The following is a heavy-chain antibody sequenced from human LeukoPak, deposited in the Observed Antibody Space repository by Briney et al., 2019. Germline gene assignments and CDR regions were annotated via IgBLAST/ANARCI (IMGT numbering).Heavy chain of an antibody. Sequence: GGSLRLSCAASGFTFSSYAMRWVRQAPGKGLEWVAVISYDGSNKYYADSVKGRFTISRDNSKNTLYLQMNSLRAEDTAVYYCARGAKPIFDYWGQGTLVIVSS. CDR1: GFTFSSYA. V-gene: IGHV3-30*04. J-gene: IGHJ4*02. CDR2: ISYDGSNK. CDR3: ARGAKPIFDY.